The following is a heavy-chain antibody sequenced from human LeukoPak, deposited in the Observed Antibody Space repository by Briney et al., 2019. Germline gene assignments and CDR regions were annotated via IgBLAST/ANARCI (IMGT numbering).Heavy chain of an antibody. J-gene: IGHJ4*02. D-gene: IGHD6-19*01. CDR1: GFTFSSYG. CDR2: ISGGGGGT. V-gene: IGHV3-23*01. CDR3: AKRVAHSSGAYWDY. Sequence: GGSLRLSCGASGFTFSSYGVSWVRQAPGKGLEWVSAISGGGGGTYYADSVKGRFTISRDNSKNTLYLQMNSLRAEDAAVYFCAKRVAHSSGAYWDYWGQGILVTVSS.